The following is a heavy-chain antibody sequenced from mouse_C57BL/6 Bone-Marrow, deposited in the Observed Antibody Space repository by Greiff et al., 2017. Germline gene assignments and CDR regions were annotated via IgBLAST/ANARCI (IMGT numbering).Heavy chain of an antibody. Sequence: VQLQQSGPELVKPGASVKISCKASGYAFSSSWMNWVKQRPGKGLEWIGRIYPGDGDTNYNGKFKGKATLTADKSSSTAYMQLSSLTSEDSAVYFCAREGVLRKYFDVWGTGTTVTVSS. D-gene: IGHD1-1*01. CDR2: IYPGDGDT. CDR1: GYAFSSSW. CDR3: AREGVLRKYFDV. J-gene: IGHJ1*03. V-gene: IGHV1-82*01.